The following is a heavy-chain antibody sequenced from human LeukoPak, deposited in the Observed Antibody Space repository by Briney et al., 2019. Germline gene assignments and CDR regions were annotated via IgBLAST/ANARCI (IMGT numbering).Heavy chain of an antibody. J-gene: IGHJ5*02. CDR3: ARGTGTTMWFDL. Sequence: SVKVSCKASGYTSTSYDINWVRQATGQGLEWMGWMNPNGGNTGYAQKFQGRVTMTRNTSISTAYMELSSLRSEDTAVYYCARGTGTTMWFDLWGQGTLVTVFS. CDR2: MNPNGGNT. D-gene: IGHD1-1*01. V-gene: IGHV1-8*01. CDR1: GYTSTSYD.